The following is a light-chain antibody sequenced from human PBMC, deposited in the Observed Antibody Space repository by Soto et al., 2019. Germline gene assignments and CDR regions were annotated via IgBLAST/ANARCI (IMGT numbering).Light chain of an antibody. V-gene: IGLV2-14*01. CDR1: SSDVGGYNY. Sequence: QSALTQPASVSGSPGQAITISCTGTSSDVGGYNYVSWYQQHPGKAPKLMIYDVSNRPSGVSNRFSGSKSGNTASLTISGLQAEDEADYYCSSYTSSSLYVFGNGTKGTVL. CDR2: DVS. J-gene: IGLJ1*01. CDR3: SSYTSSSLYV.